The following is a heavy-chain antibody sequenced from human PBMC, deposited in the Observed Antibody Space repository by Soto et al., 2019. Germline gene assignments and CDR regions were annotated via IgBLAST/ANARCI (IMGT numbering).Heavy chain of an antibody. D-gene: IGHD2-2*01. CDR2: IKSKTDGGTT. V-gene: IGHV3-15*01. Sequence: EVQLVESGGGLVKPGGSLRLSCAASGFTFNNAWMNWVRQAPGKGLEWVARIKSKTDGGTTDYATPVKGRFTISRDDSKNTLYLQMDSLRTEDTALYYCTTADYASYWGQGTLVTVSS. CDR3: TTADYASY. CDR1: GFTFNNAW. J-gene: IGHJ4*02.